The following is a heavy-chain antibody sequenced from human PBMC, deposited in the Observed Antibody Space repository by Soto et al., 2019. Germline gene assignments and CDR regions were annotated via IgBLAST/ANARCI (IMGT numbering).Heavy chain of an antibody. D-gene: IGHD2-2*01. V-gene: IGHV4-31*03. CDR3: ARGYCSSTSGVDP. J-gene: IGHJ5*02. Sequence: QVQLQESGPGLVKPSQTLSLTCTVSGGSISSVGYYWSWIRQHPGKGLEWIGYIYYSGSTHYNPTLKSRVTISVDTSKNPFSLKRSSVTAADTAVYYCARGYCSSTSGVDPWGQGTLGTVSS. CDR2: IYYSGST. CDR1: GGSISSVGYY.